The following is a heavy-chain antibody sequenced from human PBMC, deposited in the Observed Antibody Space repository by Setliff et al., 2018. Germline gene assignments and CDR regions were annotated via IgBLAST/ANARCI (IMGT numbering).Heavy chain of an antibody. CDR3: AKDLAYYDILTGLDY. J-gene: IGHJ4*02. V-gene: IGHV3-30*18. CDR1: GFTFSSYG. D-gene: IGHD3-9*01. CDR2: ISYDGSNK. Sequence: GGSLRLSCAASGFTFSSYGMHWVRQAPGKGLEWVAVISYDGSNKYYADSVKGRFTISRDNSKNTLYLQMNSLRAEDTAVYYCAKDLAYYDILTGLDYWGQGTLVTVSS.